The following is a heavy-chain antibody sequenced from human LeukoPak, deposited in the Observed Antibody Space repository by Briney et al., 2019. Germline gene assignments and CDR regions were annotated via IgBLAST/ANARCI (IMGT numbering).Heavy chain of an antibody. CDR2: ISSSSSYI. V-gene: IGHV3-21*01. D-gene: IGHD6-13*01. Sequence: PGGSLRPSCAASGFTFSSYSMNWVRQAPGKGLEWVSSISSSSSYIYYADSVKGRFTNSRDNAKNSLYLQMNSLRAEDTAVYYCAREGYSSTLGYFDYWGQGTLVTVSS. CDR3: AREGYSSTLGYFDY. CDR1: GFTFSSYS. J-gene: IGHJ4*02.